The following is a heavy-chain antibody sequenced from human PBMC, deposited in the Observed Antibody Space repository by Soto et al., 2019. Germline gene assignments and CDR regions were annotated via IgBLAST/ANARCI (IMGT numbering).Heavy chain of an antibody. CDR2: IIPIFGTA. J-gene: IGHJ4*02. V-gene: IGHV1-69*01. Sequence: QVQLVQSGAEVKKPGSSVKVSCKASGGTFRRYAIRWVRQAPGQGLEWMGGIIPIFGTANYAQKFQGRVTITADESTSTAYMELSSLRSEDTDVYYCAREGGYSSRWASFDYWGQGTLVTVSS. D-gene: IGHD6-13*01. CDR1: GGTFRRYA. CDR3: AREGGYSSRWASFDY.